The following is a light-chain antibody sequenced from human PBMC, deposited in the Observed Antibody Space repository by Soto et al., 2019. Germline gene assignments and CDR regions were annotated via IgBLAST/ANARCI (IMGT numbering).Light chain of an antibody. CDR2: EVS. V-gene: IGLV2-14*01. J-gene: IGLJ1*01. Sequence: LTQPASVSGSPGQSITISCTGTSSDVGGYNYVSWYQQLPGKAPKVMIYEVSNRPSGVSNRFSGSKSGITASLTISGLQAEDEADYYCSSYTSSSTYVFGTGTKVTVL. CDR1: SSDVGGYNY. CDR3: SSYTSSSTYV.